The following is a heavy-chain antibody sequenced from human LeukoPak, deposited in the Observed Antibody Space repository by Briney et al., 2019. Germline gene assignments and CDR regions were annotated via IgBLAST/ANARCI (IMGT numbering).Heavy chain of an antibody. Sequence: PSETLSPTCTVSSGSISSHYWSWIRQPPGKGLEWIGYTYYSGSTHYNPSLESRVTIPLDTSRNQFSLRLTSVTAADTAVYYCARGEYSRSTYYSYFMDVWGKGTTVTVSS. CDR1: SGSISSHY. D-gene: IGHD6-6*01. CDR3: ARGEYSRSTYYSYFMDV. J-gene: IGHJ6*03. CDR2: TYYSGST. V-gene: IGHV4-59*11.